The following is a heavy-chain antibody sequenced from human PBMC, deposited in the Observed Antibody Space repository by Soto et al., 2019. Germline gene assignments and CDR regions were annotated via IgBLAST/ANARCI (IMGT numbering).Heavy chain of an antibody. CDR3: ARDFTYIGSSSSYYYGMDV. D-gene: IGHD6-6*01. CDR1: GFTSSSYA. J-gene: IGHJ6*02. CDR2: ISYDGSNK. V-gene: IGHV3-30-3*01. Sequence: GGSLRLSCAASGFTSSSYAMHWVRQAPGKGLERVAVISYDGSNKYYADSVKGRFTISRDNSKNTLYLKMNSLRAEDTAVYYCARDFTYIGSSSSYYYGMDVWGQGTTVTVSS.